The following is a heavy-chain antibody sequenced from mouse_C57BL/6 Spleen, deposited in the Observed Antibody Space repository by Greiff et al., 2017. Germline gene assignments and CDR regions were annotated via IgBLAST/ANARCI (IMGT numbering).Heavy chain of an antibody. J-gene: IGHJ2*01. CDR3: ARGQIYYYGRSPYLDY. CDR2: IYPSDSET. Sequence: VQLQQPGAELVRPGSSVKLSCKASGYTFTSYWMDWVKQRPGQGLEWIGNIYPSDSETHYNQKFKDKATLTVDKSSSTAYMQLSSLTSEDSAVYYCARGQIYYYGRSPYLDYWGQGTTLTVSS. V-gene: IGHV1-61*01. CDR1: GYTFTSYW. D-gene: IGHD1-1*01.